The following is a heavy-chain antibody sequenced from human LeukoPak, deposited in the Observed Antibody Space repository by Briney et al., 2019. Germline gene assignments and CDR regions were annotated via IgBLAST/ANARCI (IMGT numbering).Heavy chain of an antibody. D-gene: IGHD4-17*01. CDR2: ISENGEST. Sequence: GGSLRLSCAASGFTFNTYAMSWVRQAPGKGLEWVTSISENGESTYYADSVKDRFTISRDNSRNTLYLQMNSLRAEDTAVYYCASYFHYGDYASLWYWGQGTLVTVSS. CDR1: GFTFNTYA. CDR3: ASYFHYGDYASLWY. J-gene: IGHJ4*02. V-gene: IGHV3-23*01.